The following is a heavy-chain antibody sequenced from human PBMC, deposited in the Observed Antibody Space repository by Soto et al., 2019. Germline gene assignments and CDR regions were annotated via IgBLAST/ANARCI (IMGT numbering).Heavy chain of an antibody. CDR1: CWYLSGYY. CDR2: INHRGCA. Sequence: PLATLSRTYAGFCWYLSGYYWSRIHKSPWKGLEWIGQINHRGCANYHPSLKSRVTIFLHTFGNEFSLELSSVTAADSSVYYCARATSHYASGRYEGGYYYFDYWGQG. V-gene: IGHV4-34*01. CDR3: ARATSHYASGRYEGGYYYFDY. J-gene: IGHJ4*02. D-gene: IGHD3-10*01.